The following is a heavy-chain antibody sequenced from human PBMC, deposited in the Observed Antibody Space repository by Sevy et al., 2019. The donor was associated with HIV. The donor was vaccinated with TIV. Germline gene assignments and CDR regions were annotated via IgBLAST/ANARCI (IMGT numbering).Heavy chain of an antibody. CDR3: ARRDNWNIDY. D-gene: IGHD1-1*01. V-gene: IGHV5-51*01. J-gene: IGHJ4*02. Sequence: GESLKISCKGSGYRFGSYWIAWVRQMPGKGLEWMGIIYPGDSDTRYSPAFQGQVTISADKSINTAYLQWSSLKASDTAIYYCARRDNWNIDYWGQGTLVTVSS. CDR1: GYRFGSYW. CDR2: IYPGDSDT.